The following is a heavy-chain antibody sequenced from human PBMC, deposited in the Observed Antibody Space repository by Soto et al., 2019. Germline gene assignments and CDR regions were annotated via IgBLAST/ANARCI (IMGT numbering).Heavy chain of an antibody. CDR1: GFTFSTYN. D-gene: IGHD4-17*01. CDR2: ISTSGSYI. J-gene: IGHJ3*02. V-gene: IGHV3-21*06. Sequence: EVQLVESGGGLVKPEGSLRLSCAASGFTFSTYNMKWVRQAPGKGLEWVSSISTSGSYIFYAGSVRGRFTIFRDDAKNSLHLQMNSLRAEDTAVYYCATIGDRDGFDIWGQGTTVIVSS. CDR3: ATIGDRDGFDI.